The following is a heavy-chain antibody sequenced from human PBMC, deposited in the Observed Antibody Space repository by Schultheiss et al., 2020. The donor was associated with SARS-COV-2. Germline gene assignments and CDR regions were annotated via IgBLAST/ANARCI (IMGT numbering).Heavy chain of an antibody. J-gene: IGHJ6*02. CDR3: ARVLAAALKYYHYGMDV. Sequence: SETLSLTCTVSGGSINSGGYYWSWIRQHPGKGLEWIGYIYYSGSTYYNPSLKSLVTISVDTSKNQFSLKLSSVTAADTAVYYCARVLAAALKYYHYGMDVWGQGTTVTVSS. V-gene: IGHV4-31*01. CDR1: GGSINSGGYY. D-gene: IGHD6-13*01. CDR2: IYYSGST.